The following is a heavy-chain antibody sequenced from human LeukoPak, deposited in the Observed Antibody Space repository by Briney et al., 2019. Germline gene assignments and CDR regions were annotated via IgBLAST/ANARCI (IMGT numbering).Heavy chain of an antibody. Sequence: ASVKVSCKASGYTFTSYDINWVRQATGQGLEWMGWMNPNSGNTGYAQKFQGRVTVTRNTSISTAYMELSSLRSEDTAVYYCARGEGGDIPVEVDYRGQGTLVTVSS. D-gene: IGHD5-12*01. CDR2: MNPNSGNT. J-gene: IGHJ4*02. CDR3: ARGEGGDIPVEVDY. V-gene: IGHV1-8*01. CDR1: GYTFTSYD.